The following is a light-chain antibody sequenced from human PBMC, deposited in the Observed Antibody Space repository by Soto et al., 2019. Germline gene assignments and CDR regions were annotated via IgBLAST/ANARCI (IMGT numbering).Light chain of an antibody. V-gene: IGLV3-21*04. J-gene: IGLJ1*01. CDR1: NIGSKS. CDR3: QVWDSSSDQGV. CDR2: YDS. Sequence: SYELTQPPSVSVAPGKTARITCGGKNIGSKSVHWYQQKPGQAPVLVIYYDSDRPSGIPERFSGSNSGNTATLTISRVEAGDEADYYCQVWDSSSDQGVFGTGTKLTVL.